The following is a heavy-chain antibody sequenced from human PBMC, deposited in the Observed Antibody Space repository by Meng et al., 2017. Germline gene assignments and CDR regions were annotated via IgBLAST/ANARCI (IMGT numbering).Heavy chain of an antibody. CDR3: VRVPLNRFFDY. V-gene: IGHV4-4*02. CDR2: VTYCSSS. CDR1: GDYLSGIYG. Sequence: QVWPEELGTGLVKPLEILFFCCDVSGDYLSGIYGWSWMLRRPGKGLGFIGEVTYCSSSFYNPFLQRSVTLSGANYNDQFSLRLVSGTVADTCVYFCVRVPLNRFFDYWGQGALVTVFS. J-gene: IGHJ4*02.